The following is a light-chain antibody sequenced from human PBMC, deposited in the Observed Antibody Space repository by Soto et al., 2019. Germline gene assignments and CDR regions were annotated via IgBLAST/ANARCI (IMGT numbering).Light chain of an antibody. CDR3: SSYTSSSTPYV. Sequence: GSLSVTPVQSIIIFCTVPSRNVGCYNYISWYQQPQVKATKLMIYDVTNRPSGVSDRFSGSKSGNTVSLIISGLQAEDEADYYCSSYTSSSTPYVFGTGTRSPS. J-gene: IGLJ1*01. CDR2: DVT. CDR1: SRNVGCYNY. V-gene: IGLV2-14*01.